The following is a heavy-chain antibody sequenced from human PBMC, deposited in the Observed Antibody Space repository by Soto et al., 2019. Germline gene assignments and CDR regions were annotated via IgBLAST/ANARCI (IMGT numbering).Heavy chain of an antibody. J-gene: IGHJ5*02. Sequence: SETLSLTCTVSGGSISSYYWSWIRQPPGKGLEWIGYIYYSGSTNHNPSLKSRVTISVDTSKNQFSLKLSSVTAADTAVYYCAIITGARGWFDPWGQGSLVTVSS. CDR2: IYYSGST. D-gene: IGHD1-26*01. CDR1: GGSISSYY. CDR3: AIITGARGWFDP. V-gene: IGHV4-59*01.